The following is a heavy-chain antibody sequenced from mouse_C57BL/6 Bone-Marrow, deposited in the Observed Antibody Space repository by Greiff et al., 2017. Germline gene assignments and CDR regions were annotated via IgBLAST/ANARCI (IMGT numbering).Heavy chain of an antibody. CDR1: GYTFTSYW. Sequence: QVQLQQPGAELVKPGASVKLSCKASGYTFTSYWMQWVKQRPGQGLEWIGEIDPSDSYTNYNQKFKGKATLTVDTSSSTAYLQLSSLTSEDTAVYYCTTLGYGSFRGQGTLVTVSA. D-gene: IGHD1-1*01. J-gene: IGHJ3*01. CDR3: TTLGYGSF. V-gene: IGHV1-50*01. CDR2: IDPSDSYT.